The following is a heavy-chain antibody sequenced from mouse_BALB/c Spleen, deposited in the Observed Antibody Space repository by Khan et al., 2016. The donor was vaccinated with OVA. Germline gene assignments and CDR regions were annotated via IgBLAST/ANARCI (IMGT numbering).Heavy chain of an antibody. J-gene: IGHJ2*01. CDR3: ARQGGIYDGPFDY. CDR1: GFTFSSDA. Sequence: EVQLQESGGGLVKPGGSLKLSCAASGFTFSSDAMSWVRQTPEKRLEWVATISSGGSYTYYPDSVKGRVTISRDNARKTLYLQMSSVGSEDTAMYYCARQGGIYDGPFDYWGQGTTLTVSS. D-gene: IGHD2-3*01. V-gene: IGHV5-9-3*01. CDR2: ISSGGSYT.